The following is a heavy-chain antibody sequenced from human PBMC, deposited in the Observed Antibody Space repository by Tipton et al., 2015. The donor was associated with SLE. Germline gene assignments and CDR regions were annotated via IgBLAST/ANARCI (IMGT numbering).Heavy chain of an antibody. CDR3: ARLDRAGDRDAFDI. D-gene: IGHD7-27*01. Sequence: TLSLTCAVYGGSFSGYYWSWIRQPPGKGLEWIGEINHSGSTNYNPSLKSRVTISVDTSKNQFSLKLSSVTAADTAVYYCARLDRAGDRDAFDIWGQGTMVTVSS. V-gene: IGHV4-34*01. CDR2: INHSGST. CDR1: GGSFSGYY. J-gene: IGHJ3*02.